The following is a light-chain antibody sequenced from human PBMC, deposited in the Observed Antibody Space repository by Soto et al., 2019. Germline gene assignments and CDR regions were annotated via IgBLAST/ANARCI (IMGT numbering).Light chain of an antibody. CDR3: QSYDSSLSVV. Sequence: QSVLTQPPSVSGAPGQRVTISCTGSGSTIGAGYDVHWYQHLPGTAPKLLIYDNNNRPSGVPDRFSGSKSGTSASLAISGLQAEDEADYDCQSYDSSLSVVFGGGTKLTVL. CDR1: GSTIGAGYD. CDR2: DNN. V-gene: IGLV1-40*01. J-gene: IGLJ2*01.